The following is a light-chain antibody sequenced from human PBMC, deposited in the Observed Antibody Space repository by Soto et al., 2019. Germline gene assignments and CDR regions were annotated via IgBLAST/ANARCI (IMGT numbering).Light chain of an antibody. CDR2: GAS. Sequence: EIVMTQSAATLSLSPGERAALSCRASQSMNSELAWYQQKPGQPPRLLIYGASTRATGVPARFTGSESGSEFTLTITGLQSEDFAVDYCQQGNNWPLTFGQGTKLE. CDR3: QQGNNWPLT. CDR1: QSMNSE. V-gene: IGKV3-15*01. J-gene: IGKJ2*01.